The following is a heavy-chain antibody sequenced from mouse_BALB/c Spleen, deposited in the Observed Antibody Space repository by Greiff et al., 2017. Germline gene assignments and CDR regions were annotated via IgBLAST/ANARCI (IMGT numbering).Heavy chain of an antibody. D-gene: IGHD1-2*01. CDR2: ISTYYGDA. CDR1: GYTFTDYA. J-gene: IGHJ3*01. Sequence: QVQLQESGAELVRPGVSVKISCKGSGYTFTDYAMHWVKQSHAKSLEWIGVISTYYGDASYNQKFKGKATMTVDKSSSTAYMELARLTSEDSAIYYCAREGCGYTFAYWGQGTLVTVSA. V-gene: IGHV1S137*01. CDR3: AREGCGYTFAY.